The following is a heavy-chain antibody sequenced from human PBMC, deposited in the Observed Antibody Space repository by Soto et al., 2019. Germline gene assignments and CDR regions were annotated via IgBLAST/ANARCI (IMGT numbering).Heavy chain of an antibody. CDR3: AKELDYYGSGRFDP. Sequence: QVQLVESGGGVVQPGRSLRLSCAASGFTFSSYGMHWVRQAPGKGLEWVAVISYDGSNKYYADSVKGRFTISRDNSKNTLYLQMNSLRAEDTAVYYCAKELDYYGSGRFDPWGQGTLVTVSS. J-gene: IGHJ5*02. V-gene: IGHV3-30*18. CDR2: ISYDGSNK. D-gene: IGHD3-10*01. CDR1: GFTFSSYG.